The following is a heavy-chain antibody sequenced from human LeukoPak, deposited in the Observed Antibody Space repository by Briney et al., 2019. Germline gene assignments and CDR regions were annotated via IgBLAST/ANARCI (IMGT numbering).Heavy chain of an antibody. CDR3: ARGKDYYDSSGYYPFDY. Sequence: SVKVSCKASGGTFSSYAISWVRQAPGQGLEWMGGIIPIFGTANYAQKFQGRVTITADESTSTAYMEPSSLRSEDTAVYYCARGKDYYDSSGYYPFDYWGQGTLVTVSS. D-gene: IGHD3-22*01. CDR1: GGTFSSYA. CDR2: IIPIFGTA. V-gene: IGHV1-69*13. J-gene: IGHJ4*02.